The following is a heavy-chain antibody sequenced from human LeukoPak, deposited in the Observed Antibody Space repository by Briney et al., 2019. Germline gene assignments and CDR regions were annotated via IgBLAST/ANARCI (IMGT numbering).Heavy chain of an antibody. CDR3: ARDRYDILTGYEQALDY. Sequence: ASVKVSCKASGYTFTGYYMHWVRQAPGQGLEWMGWINPNSGGTNYAQKFQGRVTMTRDTSISTAYMELSRLRSDDTAVYYCARDRYDILTGYEQALDYWGQGSLVHVSS. CDR1: GYTFTGYY. CDR2: INPNSGGT. V-gene: IGHV1-2*02. J-gene: IGHJ4*02. D-gene: IGHD3-9*01.